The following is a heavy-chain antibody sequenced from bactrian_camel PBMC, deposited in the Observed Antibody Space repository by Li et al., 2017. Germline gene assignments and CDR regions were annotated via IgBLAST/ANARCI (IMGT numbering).Heavy chain of an antibody. J-gene: IGHJ4*01. CDR3: AASYGDNDVFVRRCRPDTLWEYAS. D-gene: IGHD4*01. CDR2: ISSLGTYS. V-gene: IGHV3S31*01. CDR1: GFTFGSYA. Sequence: VQLVESGGGLVQPGGSLRLSCAASGFTFGSYAMSWVRQAPGKGLEWVSRISSLGTYSYCADSVKGRFTISRDNAKTTLYLEMNSLKPEDTAMYYCAASYGDNDVFVRRCRPDTLWEYASWGQGTQVTVS.